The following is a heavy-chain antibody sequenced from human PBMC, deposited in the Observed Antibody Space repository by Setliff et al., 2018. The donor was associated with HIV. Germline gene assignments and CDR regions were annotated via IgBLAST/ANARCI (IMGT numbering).Heavy chain of an antibody. V-gene: IGHV3-7*01. CDR2: IKQDGSEK. Sequence: GGSLRLSCAASGFTFSSNWMSWVRQAPGKGLEWVANIKQDGSEKYYVDSVKGRFTISRDNAKKSLYLQMDSLRAEDTAVYYCARSYYGSTISYGMDVWGQGTTVTVSS. D-gene: IGHD3-10*01. CDR3: ARSYYGSTISYGMDV. CDR1: GFTFSSNW. J-gene: IGHJ6*02.